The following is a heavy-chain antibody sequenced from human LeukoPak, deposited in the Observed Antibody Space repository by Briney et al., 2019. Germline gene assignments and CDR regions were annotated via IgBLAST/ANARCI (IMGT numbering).Heavy chain of an antibody. J-gene: IGHJ5*02. Sequence: SETLSLTCTVSGYSISSGYYWGWIRQPPGEGLEWIGSIYHGGSTYYNPSLKSRVTMSVDTSKNQFSLKLSSVTAADTAVYYCARGILRYFDWPNWFDPWGQGTLVTVSS. V-gene: IGHV4-38-2*02. CDR1: GYSISSGYY. CDR2: IYHGGST. CDR3: ARGILRYFDWPNWFDP. D-gene: IGHD3-9*01.